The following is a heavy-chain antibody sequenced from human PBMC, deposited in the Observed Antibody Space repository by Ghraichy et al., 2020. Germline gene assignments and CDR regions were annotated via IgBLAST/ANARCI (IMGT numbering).Heavy chain of an antibody. Sequence: SETLSLTCAVYGGSFSGYYWSWIRQPPGKGLEWIGEINHSGSTNYNPSLKSRVTISVDTSKNQFSLKLSSVTAADTAVYYCARDLGGQQRAGRNWFDPWGQGTLVTVSS. CDR2: INHSGST. D-gene: IGHD6-13*01. J-gene: IGHJ5*02. CDR1: GGSFSGYY. V-gene: IGHV4-34*01. CDR3: ARDLGGQQRAGRNWFDP.